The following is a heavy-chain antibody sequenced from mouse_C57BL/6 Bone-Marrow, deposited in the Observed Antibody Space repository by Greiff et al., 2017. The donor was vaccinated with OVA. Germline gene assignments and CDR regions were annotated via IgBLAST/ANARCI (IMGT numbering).Heavy chain of an antibody. CDR2: IHPSDSDT. V-gene: IGHV1-74*01. CDR1: GYTFTSYW. CDR3: EILVPQTAQAVPYAMDY. J-gene: IGHJ4*01. D-gene: IGHD3-2*02. Sequence: VQLQQPGAELVKPGASVKVSCKASGYTFTSYWMHWVKQRPGQGLEWIGRIHPSDSDTNYNQKFKGKATLTVDKSSSTAYMQLSSLTSEDSAVYYCEILVPQTAQAVPYAMDYWGQGTSVTVSS.